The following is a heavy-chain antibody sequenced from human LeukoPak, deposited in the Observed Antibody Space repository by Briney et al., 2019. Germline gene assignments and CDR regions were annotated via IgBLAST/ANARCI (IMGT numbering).Heavy chain of an antibody. CDR1: GYSFPTYW. D-gene: IGHD2-2*03. V-gene: IGHV5-51*01. J-gene: IGHJ4*02. Sequence: GESLKISCKGSGYSFPTYWIAWVRQMLGKGLEWMGIIYPDESNIRYSPSFQGQVTISAGKSISTAYLQWSSLKASDTAMYYCARPPSRGYSSSFEYWGQGTLVTVSS. CDR3: ARPPSRGYSSSFEY. CDR2: IYPDESNI.